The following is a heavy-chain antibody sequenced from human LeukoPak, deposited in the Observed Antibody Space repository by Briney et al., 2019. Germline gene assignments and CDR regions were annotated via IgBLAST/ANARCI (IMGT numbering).Heavy chain of an antibody. CDR2: IIPIFGTA. CDR3: ARGITMVRGVIIPYYFDY. CDR1: GGTFSSYA. J-gene: IGHJ4*02. Sequence: SVKVSCTASGGTFSSYAISWVRQAPGQGLEWMGGIIPIFGTANYAQEFQGRVTITADESTSTAYMELSSLRSEDTAVYYCARGITMVRGVIIPYYFDYWGQGTLVTVSS. V-gene: IGHV1-69*13. D-gene: IGHD3-10*01.